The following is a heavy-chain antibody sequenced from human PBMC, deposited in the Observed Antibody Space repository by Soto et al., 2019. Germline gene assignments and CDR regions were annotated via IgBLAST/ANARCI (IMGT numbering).Heavy chain of an antibody. D-gene: IGHD3-9*01. CDR3: ARSFDYPYYGMDV. CDR1: GGTFSSYT. Sequence: QVQLVQSGAEVKKPGSSVKVSCKASGGTFSSYTISWVRQAPGQGLEWMGRIIPILGIANYAQKFQGRVTITPDKSTSTAYMELSSLRSEDTAVYYCARSFDYPYYGMDVWGQGTTVTVSS. J-gene: IGHJ6*02. V-gene: IGHV1-69*02. CDR2: IIPILGIA.